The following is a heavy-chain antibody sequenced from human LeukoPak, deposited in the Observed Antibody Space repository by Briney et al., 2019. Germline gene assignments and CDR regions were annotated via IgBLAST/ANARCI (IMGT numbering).Heavy chain of an antibody. J-gene: IGHJ6*02. Sequence: GGSLRRSCAASGFIFTNYDMHWVRQGTGNGLEWVSAFHTAGDTHYAGSGKGRFTVSRDNAENSFYLQMNSLRAGDTAVYFCTRGSCRTSSYSERVRGLDVWGPGITGTVSS. V-gene: IGHV3-13*01. CDR2: FHTAGDT. CDR3: TRGSCRTSSYSERVRGLDV. D-gene: IGHD3-16*02. CDR1: GFIFTNYD.